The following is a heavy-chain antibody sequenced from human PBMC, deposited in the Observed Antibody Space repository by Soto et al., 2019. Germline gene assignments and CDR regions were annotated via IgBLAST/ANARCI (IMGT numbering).Heavy chain of an antibody. CDR3: ARHFGLGILVAGMFVDV. Sequence: GESLKISCKGSGYTFNTYWIGWVRQMPGKGLEWMGIIYPSDSDIRYSPSFQGKVTISADKSISTAYLRWSSLKASDTATYYCARHFGLGILVAGMFVDVWGQGTTVTVSS. CDR2: IYPSDSDI. CDR1: GYTFNTYW. V-gene: IGHV5-51*01. D-gene: IGHD6-19*01. J-gene: IGHJ6*02.